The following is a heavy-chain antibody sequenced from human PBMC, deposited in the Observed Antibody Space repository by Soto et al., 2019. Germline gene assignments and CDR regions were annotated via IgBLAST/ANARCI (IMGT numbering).Heavy chain of an antibody. V-gene: IGHV3-21*01. Sequence: GGSLRLSCAASGFTFSSYSMNWVRQAPGKGLEWVSSISSSSSYIYYADSVKGRFTISRDNAKNSLYLQMNSLRAEDTAVYYCARDLTVEDAFDIWGQGTMVTVSS. CDR2: ISSSSSYI. D-gene: IGHD2-15*01. CDR3: ARDLTVEDAFDI. CDR1: GFTFSSYS. J-gene: IGHJ3*02.